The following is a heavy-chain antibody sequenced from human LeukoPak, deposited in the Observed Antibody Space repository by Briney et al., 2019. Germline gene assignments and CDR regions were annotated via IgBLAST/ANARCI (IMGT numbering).Heavy chain of an antibody. CDR2: ISSSSSYI. V-gene: IGHV3-21*04. J-gene: IGHJ4*01. CDR3: AKGIYSSGWSYFDY. Sequence: GGSLRLSCAASGFTFSSYSMNWVRQAPGKGLEWVSSISSSSSYIYYADSVKGRFTISRDNARNSLYLQMNSLRAEDTAVYYCAKGIYSSGWSYFDYWGHGTLVTVSS. CDR1: GFTFSSYS. D-gene: IGHD6-19*01.